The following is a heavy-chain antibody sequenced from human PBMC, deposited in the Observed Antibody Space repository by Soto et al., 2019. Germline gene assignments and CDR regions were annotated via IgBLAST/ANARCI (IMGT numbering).Heavy chain of an antibody. J-gene: IGHJ5*02. CDR3: ARKEGFNWNYAWFDP. Sequence: GGSLRLSCAASGFTFSSYAMSWVRQAPGKGLEWVSAISYSGGSTYYADSVKGRFTISRDNSKNTLYLQMNSLRAEDTAVYYCARKEGFNWNYAWFDPWGQGTLVTVSS. V-gene: IGHV3-23*01. CDR1: GFTFSSYA. D-gene: IGHD1-7*01. CDR2: ISYSGGST.